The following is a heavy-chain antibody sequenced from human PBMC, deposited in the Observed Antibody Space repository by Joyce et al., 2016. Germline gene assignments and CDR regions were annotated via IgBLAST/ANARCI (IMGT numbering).Heavy chain of an antibody. CDR2: ISTYTGDT. CDR3: AREGRWIGAYKYGLDV. Sequence: QIQLVQSGTEVKKPGATVKVSCKASGYSFDSSGISWVRQVPGQGPEWMGWISTYTGDTNDARKLQGRLTMTRETSTSSAYMELRSLTSDDTAVYYCAREGRWIGAYKYGLDVWGQGTTVIVS. CDR1: GYSFDSSG. V-gene: IGHV1-18*01. J-gene: IGHJ6*02. D-gene: IGHD3-10*01.